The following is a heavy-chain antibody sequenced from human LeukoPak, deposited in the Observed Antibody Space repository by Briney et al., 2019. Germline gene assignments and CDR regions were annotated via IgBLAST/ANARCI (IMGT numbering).Heavy chain of an antibody. J-gene: IGHJ4*02. CDR1: GYTFTSYY. CDR3: ARDSSTSCYDY. V-gene: IGHV1-46*01. CDR2: MNPSGGST. Sequence: ASVKVSCKASGYTFTSYYMHCVRQAIGQGLEWMGIMNPSGGSTSYAQKFQGRVTMTRDTSTSTVYMELSSLRSEDTAVYYCARDSSTSCYDYWGQGTLVTVSS. D-gene: IGHD2-2*01.